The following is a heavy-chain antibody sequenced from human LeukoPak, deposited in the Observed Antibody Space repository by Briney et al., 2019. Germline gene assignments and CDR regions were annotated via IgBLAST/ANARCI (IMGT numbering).Heavy chain of an antibody. CDR2: ISAYNGNT. CDR3: ARDHVQQQLVRGIDY. J-gene: IGHJ4*02. V-gene: IGHV1-18*01. Sequence: GASVKVSCKASGYTFTSYGISWVRQAPGQGLEWMGWISAYNGNTNYAQKLQGRVTMTTDTSTSTAYMEMRSLRSDDTAVYFCARDHVQQQLVRGIDYWGQGTLVTVSS. D-gene: IGHD6-13*01. CDR1: GYTFTSYG.